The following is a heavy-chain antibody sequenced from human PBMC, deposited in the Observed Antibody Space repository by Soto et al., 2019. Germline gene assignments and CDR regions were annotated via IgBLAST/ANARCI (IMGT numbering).Heavy chain of an antibody. D-gene: IGHD1-26*01. Sequence: QVQLVESGGGVVQPGRYLRISCAASGVTFNSYGMHWVRQAPGKGLEWVAVIWYDGSNKYYADSVKGRFTISRDNSKNTLYLQMNSLRAEDTAVYYCARDQGGYFDYWGQGTLVTVSS. J-gene: IGHJ4*02. V-gene: IGHV3-33*01. CDR1: GVTFNSYG. CDR2: IWYDGSNK. CDR3: ARDQGGYFDY.